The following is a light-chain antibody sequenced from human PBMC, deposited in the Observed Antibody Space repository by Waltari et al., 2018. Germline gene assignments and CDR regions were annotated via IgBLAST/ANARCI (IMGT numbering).Light chain of an antibody. V-gene: IGLV1-44*01. Sequence: QSILTQPPSASGTPVQRVTISCSGSSSNIGSNTVNWYQQLPGTAPKLLIYSNDKRPSGVPARFSGSKSGTSASLAISGLQSEDEADYYCAAWDDSLNGVVFGGGTKLTVL. CDR3: AAWDDSLNGVV. CDR2: SND. J-gene: IGLJ2*01. CDR1: SSNIGSNT.